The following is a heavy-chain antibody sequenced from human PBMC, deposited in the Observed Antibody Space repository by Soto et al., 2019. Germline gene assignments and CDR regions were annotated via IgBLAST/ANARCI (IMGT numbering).Heavy chain of an antibody. V-gene: IGHV4-59*08. D-gene: IGHD2-2*01. J-gene: IGHJ6*02. Sequence: PSETLSLTCSASGGSVSSSYLSWIRQPPGKGLEWIVYMDYGGNTYDNPSLKSRVTISVDTSKNHFSLKLSSVTAADTAVYYCARLGGYCSSTSCYGFYGMDVWGQGTTVTVSS. CDR3: ARLGGYCSSTSCYGFYGMDV. CDR1: GGSVSSSY. CDR2: MDYGGNT.